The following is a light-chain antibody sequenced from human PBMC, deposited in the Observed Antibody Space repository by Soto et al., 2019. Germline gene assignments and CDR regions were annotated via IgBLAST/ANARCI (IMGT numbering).Light chain of an antibody. CDR2: AAS. CDR3: QQYHDWPLT. Sequence: EIVMTQSPGSLSVSPGERATLSCRASQSVYSNLAWYQQQPGRIPRLLIYAASTRATNVPARFRGSGSGTEFTLPISSLRSEDSAVYYCQQYHDWPLTCGGGTKVEI. J-gene: IGKJ4*01. V-gene: IGKV3-15*01. CDR1: QSVYSN.